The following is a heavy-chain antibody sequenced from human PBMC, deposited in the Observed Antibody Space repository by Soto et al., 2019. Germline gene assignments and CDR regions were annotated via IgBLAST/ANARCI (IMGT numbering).Heavy chain of an antibody. J-gene: IGHJ3*02. Sequence: QITLKESGPTLVKPTQTLTLTCTFSGFSLSTSGVGVGWIRQPPGKALEWLALIYWDDDKRYSPSLKSRLTIXXDXSIXQVVLTMTNMDPVDTATYYCAHRRESRGYLDAFDIWGQGTMVTVSS. CDR2: IYWDDDK. V-gene: IGHV2-5*02. D-gene: IGHD3-22*01. CDR3: AHRRESRGYLDAFDI. CDR1: GFSLSTSGVG.